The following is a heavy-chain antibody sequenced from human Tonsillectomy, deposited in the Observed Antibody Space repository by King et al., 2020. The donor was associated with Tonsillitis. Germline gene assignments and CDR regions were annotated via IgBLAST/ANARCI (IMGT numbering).Heavy chain of an antibody. V-gene: IGHV4-59*01. CDR3: ARTIYSYGSSNYRGFWYFDL. J-gene: IGHJ2*01. D-gene: IGHD3-22*01. CDR2: IYYSGST. Sequence: VQLQESGPGLVKPSETLSLTCTVSGGSISSFYWSWVRQPPGKGLEWIGYIYYSGSTNYNPSLKSRVTISVDSSKNQFSLKLSSVTAADTAVYYCARTIYSYGSSNYRGFWYFDLWGRGTLVTVSS. CDR1: GGSISSFY.